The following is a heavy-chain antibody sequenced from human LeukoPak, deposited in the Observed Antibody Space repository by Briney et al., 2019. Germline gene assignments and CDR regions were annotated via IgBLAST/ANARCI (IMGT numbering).Heavy chain of an antibody. V-gene: IGHV3-66*01. Sequence: QAGGSLRLSCAASGFAVSTNYMSWVRQAPGKGLEWVSFIHCGGTYYADSVKGRFTISRDNSKNTVYLQMNSLRVEDTAVYYCAPEEPVFGVRGQGTLVTVSS. CDR3: APEEPVFGV. D-gene: IGHD3-3*01. J-gene: IGHJ4*02. CDR2: IHCGGT. CDR1: GFAVSTNY.